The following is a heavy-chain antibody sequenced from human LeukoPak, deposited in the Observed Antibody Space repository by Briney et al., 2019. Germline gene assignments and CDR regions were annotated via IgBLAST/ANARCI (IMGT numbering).Heavy chain of an antibody. D-gene: IGHD3-22*01. V-gene: IGHV3-23*01. CDR1: GFTFSTYA. CDR2: VSSAGGST. CDR3: TKYSQPLNPAVVLQYFDY. J-gene: IGHJ4*02. Sequence: GGSLRLSCAASGFTFSTYAMSWVRQAPGRGLEWVSTVSSAGGSTYYADSVKGRFTVSRDNSKNTLSLQMNSLRAEDTAVYYCTKYSQPLNPAVVLQYFDYWGQGTLVTVSS.